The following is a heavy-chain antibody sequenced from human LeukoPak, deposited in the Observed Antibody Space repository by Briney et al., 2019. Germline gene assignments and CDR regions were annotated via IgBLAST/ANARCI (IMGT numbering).Heavy chain of an antibody. Sequence: SETLSLTCTVSGGSISSYYWSWIRQPPGKGLEWIGYIYYSGSTNYNPSLKSRVTISVDTSKNQFSLKLSSVTAAGTAVYYCARGVSPPRYSSGWYVYYYMDVWGKGTTVTVSS. CDR2: IYYSGST. CDR3: ARGVSPPRYSSGWYVYYYMDV. D-gene: IGHD6-19*01. CDR1: GGSISSYY. V-gene: IGHV4-59*01. J-gene: IGHJ6*03.